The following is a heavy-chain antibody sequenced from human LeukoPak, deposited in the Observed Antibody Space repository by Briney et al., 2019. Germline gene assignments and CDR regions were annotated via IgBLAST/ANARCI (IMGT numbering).Heavy chain of an antibody. Sequence: PSETLSLTCAVYSGSFNSYYWAWIRQPPGKGLEWIGEINYSGSTKYSPSLKSRVTMSVDTSKNQFLLKLDSVTTADTAVYYCARGGAYYTSGSYLGYWGQGTLVTVSS. CDR2: INYSGST. CDR1: SGSFNSYY. D-gene: IGHD3-10*01. J-gene: IGHJ4*02. V-gene: IGHV4-34*01. CDR3: ARGGAYYTSGSYLGY.